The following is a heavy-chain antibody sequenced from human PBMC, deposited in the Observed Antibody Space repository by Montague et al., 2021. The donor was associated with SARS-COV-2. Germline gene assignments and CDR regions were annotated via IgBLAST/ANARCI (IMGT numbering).Heavy chain of an antibody. J-gene: IGHJ4*02. Sequence: SETLSLTCTVSGGSISSSSYYWGWIRQPPGKGLEWIGSINDSGSTYYNPSLKSRVTISVDTSKNQFSLKLSSVTAADTAVYYCARASGKNTIFGVVISYFDNWGQGTLVTVSS. CDR1: GGSISSSSYY. CDR3: ARASGKNTIFGVVISYFDN. D-gene: IGHD3-3*01. V-gene: IGHV4-39*07. CDR2: INDSGST.